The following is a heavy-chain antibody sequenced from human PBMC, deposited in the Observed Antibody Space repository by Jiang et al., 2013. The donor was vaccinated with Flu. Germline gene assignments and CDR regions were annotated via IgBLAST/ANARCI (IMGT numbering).Heavy chain of an antibody. CDR3: ARDAGLLRYNWFDP. CDR1: RFTFHDYG. J-gene: IGHJ5*02. Sequence: QLVESGGGVVRPGGSLRLSCAASRFTFHDYGMSWVRQVPGKGLEWVSGINWNGDSTGYADSVKGRFSISRDNAKNFLYLQMNSLRDEDTALYYCARDAGLLRYNWFDPWGQGTLVTVSS. V-gene: IGHV3-20*04. CDR2: INWNGDST. D-gene: IGHD1-26*01.